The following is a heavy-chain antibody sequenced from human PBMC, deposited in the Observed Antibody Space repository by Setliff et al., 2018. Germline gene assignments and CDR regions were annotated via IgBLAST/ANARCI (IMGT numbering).Heavy chain of an antibody. CDR1: GFTFSSRW. J-gene: IGHJ4*02. CDR2: INQGGGEQ. Sequence: SGGSLRLSCAASGFTFSSRWMSWVRQAPGKGLEWVANINQGGGEQFYVDSVKGRFTISRDNSENTLYLQMNSLSAEDTAVYYCAKVPNSGGYAGPFDFWGQGTLVTVSS. CDR3: AKVPNSGGYAGPFDF. V-gene: IGHV3-7*01. D-gene: IGHD5-12*01.